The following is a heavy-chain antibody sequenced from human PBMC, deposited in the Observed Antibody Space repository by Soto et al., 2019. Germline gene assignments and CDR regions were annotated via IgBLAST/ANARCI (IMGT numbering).Heavy chain of an antibody. V-gene: IGHV2-70*11. Sequence: SGPTLVNPTQTLTLTCTFSGFSLSTSGMCVSWIRQPPGKALEWLARIDWDDDKYYSTSLKTRLTISKDTSKNQVVLTMTNMDPVDTATYYCARMPQYYYGSGSSPFDPWGQGTLVTVSS. CDR2: IDWDDDK. J-gene: IGHJ5*02. CDR1: GFSLSTSGMC. CDR3: ARMPQYYYGSGSSPFDP. D-gene: IGHD3-10*01.